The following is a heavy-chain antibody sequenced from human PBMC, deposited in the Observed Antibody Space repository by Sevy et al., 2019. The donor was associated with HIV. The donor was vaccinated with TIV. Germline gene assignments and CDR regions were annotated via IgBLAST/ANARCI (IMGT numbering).Heavy chain of an antibody. Sequence: GGSLRLSCAASGFTFSSYGMHWVRQAPGKGLEWVAVIWYDGSNKYYADSVKGRFTISRDKSKKTLYSQMNRLRAEDTAVYYCARSDAVPAPFDYWGQGTLVTVSS. J-gene: IGHJ4*02. V-gene: IGHV3-33*01. CDR1: GFTFSSYG. CDR3: ARSDAVPAPFDY. D-gene: IGHD2-2*01. CDR2: IWYDGSNK.